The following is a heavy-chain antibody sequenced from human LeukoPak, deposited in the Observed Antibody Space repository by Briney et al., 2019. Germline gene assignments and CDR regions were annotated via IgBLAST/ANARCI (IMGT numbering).Heavy chain of an antibody. V-gene: IGHV3-53*01. Sequence: GGSLRLSCAASGFTFSDYYMSWIRQAPGKGLEWVSIIYRDGSTYYADSVKGRFTISRDNSENTLYLQMNSLRTEDTAFYYCARAGGYSYGYDWGQGTLVTVSS. J-gene: IGHJ4*02. CDR1: GFTFSDYY. CDR2: IYRDGST. CDR3: ARAGGYSYGYD. D-gene: IGHD5-18*01.